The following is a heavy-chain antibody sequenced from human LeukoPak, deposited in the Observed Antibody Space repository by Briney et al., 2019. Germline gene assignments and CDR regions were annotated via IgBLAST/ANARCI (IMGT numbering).Heavy chain of an antibody. CDR1: GFAFSGYS. Sequence: GGSLRLFCAASGFAFSGYSMNWIRQAPGKGLEWVAYISYSSYTIHYADSVKGRFTISRDNAKNSLYLQMNSLRAEDTAMYYCARDGDGNFDYWGQGALVTVSS. CDR2: ISYSSYTI. V-gene: IGHV3-48*04. J-gene: IGHJ4*02. D-gene: IGHD4-17*01. CDR3: ARDGDGNFDY.